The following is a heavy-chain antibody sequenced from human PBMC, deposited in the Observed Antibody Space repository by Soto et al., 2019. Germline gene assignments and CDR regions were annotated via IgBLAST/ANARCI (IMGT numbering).Heavy chain of an antibody. J-gene: IGHJ4*02. CDR3: ASDILTGYSPFDY. Sequence: ASVKVSCKASGFTFTSYAMHWVRQAPGQRLEWMGWINAGNGNTKYSQKFQGRVTITRDTSASTAYMELSSLRSEDTAVYYCASDILTGYSPFDYWGQGTLVTVSS. D-gene: IGHD3-9*01. CDR2: INAGNGNT. V-gene: IGHV1-3*01. CDR1: GFTFTSYA.